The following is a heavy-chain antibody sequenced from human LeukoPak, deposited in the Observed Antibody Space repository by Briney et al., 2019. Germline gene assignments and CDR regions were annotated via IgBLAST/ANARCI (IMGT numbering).Heavy chain of an antibody. D-gene: IGHD6-6*01. J-gene: IGHJ4*02. CDR3: GRVIAPRPAYFDY. CDR1: GFTFSSYA. Sequence: GGSLRLSCAASGFTFSSYAMSWVRQAPGKGLEWVSAISGSGGSTYYADSVKGRFTISRDNAKNSLYLQMNSLRAEDTAVYYCGRVIAPRPAYFDYGGQEPLVPFPS. CDR2: ISGSGGST. V-gene: IGHV3-23*01.